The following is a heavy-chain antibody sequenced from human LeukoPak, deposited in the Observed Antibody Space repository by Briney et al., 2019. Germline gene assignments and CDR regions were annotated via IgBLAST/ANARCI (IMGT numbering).Heavy chain of an antibody. D-gene: IGHD3-10*01. CDR2: MSWNRGSI. CDR1: GFTFDDYA. J-gene: IGHJ6*02. Sequence: GGSRRLSCAASGFTFDDYAMHWVRQAPGKGLEWVSGMSWNRGSIGYADAVKGRFTISRDNAKTSLYLQMNSLRAEATSLYYCAKAYGSGSPDYSYYGMDVWGQGTTVTVSS. CDR3: AKAYGSGSPDYSYYGMDV. V-gene: IGHV3-9*01.